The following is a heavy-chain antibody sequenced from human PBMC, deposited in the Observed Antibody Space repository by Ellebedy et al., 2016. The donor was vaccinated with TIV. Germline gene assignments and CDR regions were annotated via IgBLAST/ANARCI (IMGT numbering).Heavy chain of an antibody. CDR3: VHRTTVTSVDY. Sequence: SGPTLVKPTQTLTLTCTFSGFSLSTSAVVVGWVRQPPGRAPEWLAFIYGNDDNRYSPSLKSRLTITKETSKNQVVLTLTNMDPVDTATYYCVHRTTVTSVDYWGQGTLVTVSS. CDR2: IYGNDDN. V-gene: IGHV2-5*01. J-gene: IGHJ4*02. D-gene: IGHD4-17*01. CDR1: GFSLSTSAVV.